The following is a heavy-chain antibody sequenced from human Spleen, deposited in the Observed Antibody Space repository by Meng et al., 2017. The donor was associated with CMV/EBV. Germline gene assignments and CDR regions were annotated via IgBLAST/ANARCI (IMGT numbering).Heavy chain of an antibody. V-gene: IGHV3-11*01. CDR2: ISSTGSNI. D-gene: IGHD3-3*01. CDR1: GFTFSTYG. Sequence: GESLKISCAASGFTFSTYGMSWIRQAPGKGLEWVSYISSTGSNIYYADSVKGRFTISRDNAKNSLYLQMNSLRAEDTAVYYCARGSYYDFWSGYYQWGQGTLVTVSS. J-gene: IGHJ4*02. CDR3: ARGSYYDFWSGYYQ.